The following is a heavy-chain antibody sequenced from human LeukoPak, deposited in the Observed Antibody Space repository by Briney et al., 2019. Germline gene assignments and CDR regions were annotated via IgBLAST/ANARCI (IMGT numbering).Heavy chain of an antibody. CDR1: GGSISSGGYY. J-gene: IGHJ4*02. Sequence: SETLSLTCTVSGGSISSGGYYWSWIRQHPGKGLEWIGYIYYSGSTYHNPSLKSRVTISVDTSKNQFSLKLSSVTAADTAVYYCARASLVGYYDSSGSHFDYWGQGTLVTVSS. CDR2: IYYSGST. V-gene: IGHV4-31*03. CDR3: ARASLVGYYDSSGSHFDY. D-gene: IGHD3-22*01.